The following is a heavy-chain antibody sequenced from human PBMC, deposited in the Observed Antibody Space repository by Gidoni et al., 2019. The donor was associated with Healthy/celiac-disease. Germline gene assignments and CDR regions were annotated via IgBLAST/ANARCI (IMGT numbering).Heavy chain of an antibody. V-gene: IGHV3-21*01. CDR3: ARDHSVSVINWFDP. J-gene: IGHJ5*02. D-gene: IGHD2-21*01. Sequence: EVQLVESGGGLVKPGGSLRLSCAASGFTFRSYSMNWVRQAPGKGLEWVSSISSSSSYKYYADSVKGRFTISRDNAKNSLYLQMNSLRAEDTAVYYCARDHSVSVINWFDPWGQGTLVTVSS. CDR1: GFTFRSYS. CDR2: ISSSSSYK.